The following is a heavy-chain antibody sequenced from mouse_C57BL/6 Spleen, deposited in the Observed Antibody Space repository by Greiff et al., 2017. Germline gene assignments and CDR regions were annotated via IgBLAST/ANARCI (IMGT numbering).Heavy chain of an antibody. J-gene: IGHJ4*01. CDR3: ARGRNYEAMDY. D-gene: IGHD2-1*01. CDR1: GYTFTSSW. Sequence: QVQLQQPGAELVRPGTSVKLSCKASGYTFTSSWMHWVKQRPGQGLEWIGVIDPSDSYTNYNQKFKGKATLTVDTSSSTAYMQLSSLTSEDSAVYYCARGRNYEAMDYWGQGTSVTVSS. CDR2: IDPSDSYT. V-gene: IGHV1-59*01.